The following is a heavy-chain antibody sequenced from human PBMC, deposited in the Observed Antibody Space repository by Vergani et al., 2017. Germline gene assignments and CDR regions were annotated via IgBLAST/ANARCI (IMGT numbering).Heavy chain of an antibody. D-gene: IGHD3-16*01. CDR1: GFTLSNFD. CDR3: AKHFRGWGIDY. J-gene: IGHJ4*02. V-gene: IGHV3-30*02. Sequence: VQLVESGGGVVQRGWSLRLSFATSGFTLSNFDMQWIRQGPGKGREFVAFIQFDGSNQYYADSVKGRFTLSRDFSKNTLYLQMNSLRTDDTATYYCAKHFRGWGIDYWGQGTQVIVSS. CDR2: IQFDGSNQ.